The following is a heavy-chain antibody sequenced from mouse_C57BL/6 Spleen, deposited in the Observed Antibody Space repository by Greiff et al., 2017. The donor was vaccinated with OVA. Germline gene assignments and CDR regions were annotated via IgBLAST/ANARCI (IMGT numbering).Heavy chain of an antibody. J-gene: IGHJ2*01. CDR1: GYTFTSYW. V-gene: IGHV1-69*01. D-gene: IGHD1-1*01. Sequence: QVQLQQPGAELVMPGASVKLSCKASGYTFTSYWMHWVKQRPGQGLEWIGEIDPSDSYTNYNQKFKGKSTLTVDKSSSTAYMQLSSLTSEDSAVYYCARLYYGSSYRDFDYWGQGTTLTVSS. CDR3: ARLYYGSSYRDFDY. CDR2: IDPSDSYT.